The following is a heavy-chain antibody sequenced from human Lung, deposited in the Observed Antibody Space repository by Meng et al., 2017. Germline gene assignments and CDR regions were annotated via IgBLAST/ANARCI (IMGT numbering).Heavy chain of an antibody. CDR2: IKHSGST. J-gene: IGHJ4*02. Sequence: VLLERCGAGLLKPSATLSLTCAVYGGSFSGYYWSWIRQPPGRGLEWIGQIKHSGSTIYNPSLKSRVTISLDTSNNHFSLKLNSVTAADTAVYFCARGPITETHDFDSWGQGTLVTVSS. D-gene: IGHD4-17*01. CDR1: GGSFSGYY. V-gene: IGHV4-34*01. CDR3: ARGPITETHDFDS.